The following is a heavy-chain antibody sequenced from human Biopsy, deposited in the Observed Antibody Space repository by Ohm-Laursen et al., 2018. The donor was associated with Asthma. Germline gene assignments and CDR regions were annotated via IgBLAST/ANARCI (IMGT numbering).Heavy chain of an antibody. V-gene: IGHV4-39*01. Sequence: GTLSLTCTVSGGSITSSSYYWGWIRQPPGKGMEWIGSMYHSGGPYYHPSLKSRPTISVDTSKNQLSLKMSSVTAADTAVYFCVRHQYSSSWSTFDYWGQGALVTVSS. CDR2: MYHSGGP. J-gene: IGHJ4*02. CDR1: GGSITSSSYY. D-gene: IGHD3-22*01. CDR3: VRHQYSSSWSTFDY.